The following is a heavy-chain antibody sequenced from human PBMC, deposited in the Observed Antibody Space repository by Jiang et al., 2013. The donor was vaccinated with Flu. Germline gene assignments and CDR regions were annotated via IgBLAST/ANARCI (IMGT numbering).Heavy chain of an antibody. Sequence: VQLVESGAEVKRPGESLKISCKGSGYSFPTYWIGWVRQMPGKGLEWVGIIYPDDSDTRYSPSFRGQVTISADQSINTAYLHWSSLKASDTAIYYCARGTTTVDWFDPWGQGTLVSVSS. D-gene: IGHD1-26*01. V-gene: IGHV5-51*01. CDR3: ARGTTTVDWFDP. CDR2: IYPDDSDT. CDR1: GYSFPTYW. J-gene: IGHJ5*02.